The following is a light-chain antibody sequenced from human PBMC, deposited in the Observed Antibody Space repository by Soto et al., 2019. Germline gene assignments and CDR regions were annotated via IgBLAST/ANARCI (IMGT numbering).Light chain of an antibody. J-gene: IGLJ1*01. V-gene: IGLV2-8*01. CDR3: ASYAGSQNYV. CDR1: SADVGGYNF. Sequence: QSALTQPPSASGSLGQSVTISCTGTSADVGGYNFVSWYQQHPGKAPKLMIFEVSQRPSGVPDRFSGSKSGNTASLTVSELQAEDEADYSCASYAGSQNYVFGTGTKVTVL. CDR2: EVS.